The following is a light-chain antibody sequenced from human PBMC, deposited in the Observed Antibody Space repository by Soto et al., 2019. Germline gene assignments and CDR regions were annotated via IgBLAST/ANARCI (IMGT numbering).Light chain of an antibody. CDR1: SSDVGSYNR. Sequence: QSALTQPPSVSGSPGQSVTISSTGTSSDVGSYNRVSWYQQPPGTAPKLMIYEVSNRPSGVPDRFSGSKSGNTASLTISGLQVEDEADYYCSPYTSSSIYVFGTGTKVTVL. CDR3: SPYTSSSIYV. V-gene: IGLV2-18*02. J-gene: IGLJ1*01. CDR2: EVS.